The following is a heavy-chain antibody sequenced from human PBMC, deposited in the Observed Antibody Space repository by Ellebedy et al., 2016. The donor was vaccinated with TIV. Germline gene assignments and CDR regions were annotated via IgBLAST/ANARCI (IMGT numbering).Heavy chain of an antibody. Sequence: GESLKISCAASGFTFSDYYMNWNRQAPGKGLEWVANIKQDGTDENYVDSVRGRFTISRDNAKKSVSLQMSSLRVDDTAVYFCARGLSDYGDIVLDYWGQGALVTVSS. CDR3: ARGLSDYGDIVLDY. J-gene: IGHJ4*02. CDR1: GFTFSDYY. V-gene: IGHV3-7*03. D-gene: IGHD4-17*01. CDR2: IKQDGTDE.